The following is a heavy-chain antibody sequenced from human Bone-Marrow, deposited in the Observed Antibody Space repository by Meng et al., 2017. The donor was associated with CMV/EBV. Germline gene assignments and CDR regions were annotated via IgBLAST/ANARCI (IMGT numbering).Heavy chain of an antibody. D-gene: IGHD3-10*02. CDR2: ISSSGTYI. Sequence: GESLKISCAASGFTFSRHSMNWVRQAPGKGLEWVSSISSSGTYIYYADSVKGRFTISRDNAKNSLYLQMDSLRAEDTAVYYCARGGAVYVYSDYWGRGNLVTVSS. J-gene: IGHJ4*02. V-gene: IGHV3-21*06. CDR1: GFTFSRHS. CDR3: ARGGAVYVYSDY.